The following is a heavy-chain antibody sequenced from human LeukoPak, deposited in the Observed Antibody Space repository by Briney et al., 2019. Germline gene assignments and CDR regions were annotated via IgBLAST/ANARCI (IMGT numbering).Heavy chain of an antibody. Sequence: GGSLRLSCAASGFTFSSYSMNWVRQAPGKGLEWVSSISSSSSYIYYADSVKGRFTISRDNAKNSLYLQMNSLRAEDTAVYYCARVRYCSGGSCYWYSDYWGQGTLVTVSS. V-gene: IGHV3-21*01. CDR3: ARVRYCSGGSCYWYSDY. D-gene: IGHD2-15*01. CDR2: ISSSSSYI. CDR1: GFTFSSYS. J-gene: IGHJ4*02.